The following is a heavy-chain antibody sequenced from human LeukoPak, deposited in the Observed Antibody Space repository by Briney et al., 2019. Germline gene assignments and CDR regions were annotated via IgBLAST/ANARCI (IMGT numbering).Heavy chain of an antibody. D-gene: IGHD1-1*01. CDR2: ISSTSSYI. V-gene: IGHV3-21*01. CDR1: GFTFSSYS. CDR3: ARDRKTGTLNWFDP. J-gene: IGHJ5*02. Sequence: GGSLRLSCAASGFTFSSYSMNWVRQAPGKGLEWASSISSTSSYIYYADSAKGRFTISRDNAKNSLYLQMNSLRAEDTAVYYCARDRKTGTLNWFDPWGQGTLVTVSS.